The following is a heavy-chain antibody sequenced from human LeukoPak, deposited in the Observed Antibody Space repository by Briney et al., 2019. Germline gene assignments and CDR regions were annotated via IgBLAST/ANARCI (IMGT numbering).Heavy chain of an antibody. CDR2: ISGSGGST. J-gene: IGHJ4*02. Sequence: QPGGSLRLSCAASGFTFSSYAISWVRQAPGKGLEWVSAISGSGGSTYYADSVKGRFTISRDNSKNTLYLQMNSLRAEDTAVYYCAKFTLWFGEYERENFDYWGQGTLVTVSS. CDR3: AKFTLWFGEYERENFDY. CDR1: GFTFSSYA. D-gene: IGHD3-10*01. V-gene: IGHV3-23*01.